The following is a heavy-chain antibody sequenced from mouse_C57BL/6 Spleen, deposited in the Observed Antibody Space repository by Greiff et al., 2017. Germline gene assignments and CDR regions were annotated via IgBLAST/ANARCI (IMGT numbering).Heavy chain of an antibody. CDR2: IYPGSGNT. V-gene: IGHV1-66*01. J-gene: IGHJ2*01. CDR3: AREDSSGYGY. Sequence: VQLQQSGPELVKPGASVKISCKASGYSFTSYYIHWVKQRPGQGLEWIGWIYPGSGNTKYNEKFKGKATLTADTSSSTAYMQLSSLTSEDSAVYYCAREDSSGYGYWGQGTTLTVSS. D-gene: IGHD3-2*02. CDR1: GYSFTSYY.